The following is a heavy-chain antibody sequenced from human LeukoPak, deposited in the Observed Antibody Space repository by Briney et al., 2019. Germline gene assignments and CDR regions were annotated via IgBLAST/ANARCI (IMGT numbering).Heavy chain of an antibody. CDR2: IYTSGST. CDR1: GGSISSYY. Sequence: SETLSLTCTVSGGSISSYYWSWIRQPAGKGLEWIGRIYTSGSTNYNPSLKSRVTISVGTSKNQFSLKLSSVTAADTAVYYCARVLRFLEWSLNDAFDIWGQGTMVTVSS. CDR3: ARVLRFLEWSLNDAFDI. J-gene: IGHJ3*02. V-gene: IGHV4-4*07. D-gene: IGHD3-3*01.